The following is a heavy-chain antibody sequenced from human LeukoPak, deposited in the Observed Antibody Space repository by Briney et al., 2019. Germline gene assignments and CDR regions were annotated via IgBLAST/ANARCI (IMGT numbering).Heavy chain of an antibody. J-gene: IGHJ4*02. Sequence: GGSLRLSCAASGFTFSSYAMHWVRQAPGKGLEWVAVISYDGSNKYYADSVKGRFTISRDNSKNTPYLQMNSLRAEDTAVYYCARDRSSSSWYSGETYYFDYWGQGTLVTVSS. D-gene: IGHD6-13*01. V-gene: IGHV3-30*04. CDR3: ARDRSSSSWYSGETYYFDY. CDR2: ISYDGSNK. CDR1: GFTFSSYA.